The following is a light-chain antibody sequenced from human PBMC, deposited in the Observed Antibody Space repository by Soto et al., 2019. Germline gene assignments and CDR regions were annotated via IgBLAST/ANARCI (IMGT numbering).Light chain of an antibody. V-gene: IGLV1-51*01. CDR2: DNN. CDR1: ISNIGNNY. Sequence: QALLTQPPSLSAAPGQKVTISCSGSISNIGNNYVSWYQQVPGTAPKLLIYDNNKRPSGNPDRFSGSKSGTSATLGISGLQTGDEADYYCGTWDSSLSVHVFRTGTKVTVL. J-gene: IGLJ1*01. CDR3: GTWDSSLSVHV.